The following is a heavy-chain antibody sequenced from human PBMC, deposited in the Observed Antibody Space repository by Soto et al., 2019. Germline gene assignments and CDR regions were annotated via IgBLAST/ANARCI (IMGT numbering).Heavy chain of an antibody. J-gene: IGHJ6*02. CDR1: GFTFSSYG. CDR3: AKDWDIVVVTAIRYGMDV. CDR2: ISYDGSNK. D-gene: IGHD2-21*02. Sequence: QVQLVESGGGVVQPGRSLRLSCAASGFTFSSYGMHWVRQAPGKGLEWVAVISYDGSNKYYADSMKGRFTISRDNSKKTLYLQMKSLRAEDTAVYYCAKDWDIVVVTAIRYGMDVWGQGTTVTVSS. V-gene: IGHV3-30*18.